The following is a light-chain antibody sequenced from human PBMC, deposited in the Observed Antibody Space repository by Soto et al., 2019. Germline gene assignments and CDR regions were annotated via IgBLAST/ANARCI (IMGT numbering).Light chain of an antibody. CDR3: QQSYSTPRT. Sequence: RSPYPLNKNIRDRVPITFRASQSISSYLNWYQQKPGKAPKLLIYAASSLQSGVPSRFSGSGSGTDFTLTISSLQPEDFATYYCQQSYSTPRTFGGGTKVDIK. CDR2: AAS. J-gene: IGKJ4*01. CDR1: QSISSY. V-gene: IGKV1-39*01.